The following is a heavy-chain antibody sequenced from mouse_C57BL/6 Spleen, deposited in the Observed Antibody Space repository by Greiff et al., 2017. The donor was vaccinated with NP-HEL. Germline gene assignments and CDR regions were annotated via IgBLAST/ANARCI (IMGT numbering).Heavy chain of an antibody. V-gene: IGHV1-64*01. Sequence: VQLQQPGAELVKPGASVKLSCKASGYTFTSYWMHWVKQRPGQGLEWIGMIHPNSGSTNYNEKFKSKATLTVDKSSSTAYMQLSSLTSEDSAVYYCVSYYGSSMDYWGQGTSVTVSS. CDR2: IHPNSGST. CDR1: GYTFTSYW. D-gene: IGHD1-1*01. J-gene: IGHJ4*01. CDR3: VSYYGSSMDY.